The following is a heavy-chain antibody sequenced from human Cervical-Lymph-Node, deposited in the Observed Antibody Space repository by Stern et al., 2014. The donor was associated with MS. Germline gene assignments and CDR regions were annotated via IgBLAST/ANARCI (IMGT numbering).Heavy chain of an antibody. J-gene: IGHJ4*02. V-gene: IGHV5-51*01. Sequence: QLVQSGAELIRPGESLKISCKGAGFKFSIYWIAWVRQMPGKGLEWMGIIYPGDSETRYSPSFQGQVTMSADKSTSTAYLQWSTLNASDTAMYFCARQTTAWASDVWGQGTLVTVSS. CDR1: GFKFSIYW. CDR2: IYPGDSET. D-gene: IGHD1-14*01. CDR3: ARQTTAWASDV.